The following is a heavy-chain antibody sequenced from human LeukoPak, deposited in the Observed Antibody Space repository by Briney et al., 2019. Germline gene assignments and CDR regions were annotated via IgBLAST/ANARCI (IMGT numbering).Heavy chain of an antibody. V-gene: IGHV3-23*01. Sequence: GGSLRLSCAASGFTFSSYAMNWVRQAPGKGLEWVSYISSSSTTIYYADSVKGRFTISRDNSKNTLYLQMNSLRAEDTAVYYCAKDQRCSSTSCYPIFDYWGQGTLVTVSS. CDR3: AKDQRCSSTSCYPIFDY. CDR2: ISSSSTTI. D-gene: IGHD2-2*01. CDR1: GFTFSSYA. J-gene: IGHJ4*02.